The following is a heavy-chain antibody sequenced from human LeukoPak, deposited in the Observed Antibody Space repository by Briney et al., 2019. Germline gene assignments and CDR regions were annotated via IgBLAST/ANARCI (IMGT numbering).Heavy chain of an antibody. Sequence: GASVKVSRKASGYTFTGYYMHWVRQAPAQGLEWMGWINPNSGGTNYAQKFQGRVTMTRDTSISTAYMELSRLRSDDTAVYYCARTSDLWGETDYWGQGTLVTVSS. V-gene: IGHV1-2*02. CDR3: ARTSDLWGETDY. CDR1: GYTFTGYY. CDR2: INPNSGGT. J-gene: IGHJ4*02. D-gene: IGHD3-16*01.